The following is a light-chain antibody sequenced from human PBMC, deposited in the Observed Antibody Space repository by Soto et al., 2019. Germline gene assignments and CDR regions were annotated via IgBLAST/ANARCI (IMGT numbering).Light chain of an antibody. CDR2: RND. J-gene: IGLJ2*01. V-gene: IGLV1-47*01. Sequence: QSALTQPASVSGSPGQSITISCTATSSDVGAYNYVYWYQHLPGMAPKLLIYRNDQRPSGVPDRISGSRSGTSASLAIIGLRSEDEADYYCASWDDTLSVPIFGGGTKLTVL. CDR3: ASWDDTLSVPI. CDR1: SSDVGAYNY.